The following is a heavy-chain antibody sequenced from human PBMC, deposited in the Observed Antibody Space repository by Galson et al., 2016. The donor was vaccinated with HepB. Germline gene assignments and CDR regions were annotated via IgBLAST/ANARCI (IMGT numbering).Heavy chain of an antibody. CDR3: AKDRDSNWYEKYFQH. CDR1: RFTFNIYA. V-gene: IGHV3-23*01. CDR2: ISSGGTT. J-gene: IGHJ1*01. Sequence: SLRLSCAASRFTFNIYAMSWVRLAPGKGLEWVSAISSGGTTYYADSVKDRFTISRDNSKNTLSLQMNSLRAEDTAVYYCAKDRDSNWYEKYFQHWGQGTLVTVSS. D-gene: IGHD6-13*01.